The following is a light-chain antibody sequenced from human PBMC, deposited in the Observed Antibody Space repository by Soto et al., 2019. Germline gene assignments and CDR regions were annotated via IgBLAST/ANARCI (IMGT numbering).Light chain of an antibody. CDR1: QSVTNSF. CDR3: QQYNNWPRT. Sequence: QTPGTLSFAPAGRATLSCRASQSVTNSFLASNHQNPGQAPRVPIYGASTRATGIPARFSGSGSGTEFTLTIGSLQSEDFAVYYCQQYNNWPRTFGQGTRLEI. J-gene: IGKJ5*01. V-gene: IGKV3-15*01. CDR2: GAS.